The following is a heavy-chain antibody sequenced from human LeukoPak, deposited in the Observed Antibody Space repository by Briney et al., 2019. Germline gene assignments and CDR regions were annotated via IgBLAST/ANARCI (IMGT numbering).Heavy chain of an antibody. CDR1: GGSISSGGYS. J-gene: IGHJ4*02. Sequence: PSETLSLTCAVSGGSISSGGYSWSWIRQPPGKGLEWIGEINHSGSTNYNPSLKSRVTISVDTSKNQFSLKLSSVTAADTAVYYCARLRLGTNDFDYWGQGTLVTVSS. V-gene: IGHV4-30-2*01. CDR3: ARLRLGTNDFDY. CDR2: INHSGST. D-gene: IGHD3-3*01.